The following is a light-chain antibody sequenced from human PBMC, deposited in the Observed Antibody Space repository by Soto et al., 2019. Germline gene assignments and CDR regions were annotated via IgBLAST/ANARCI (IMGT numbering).Light chain of an antibody. J-gene: IGKJ2*02. CDR2: DAS. V-gene: IGKV1-33*01. CDR1: QDITNY. Sequence: IQMTQSPSSLSASVGDRVTITCQASQDITNYLIWYQQKPGKAPKVLIYDASSLGTEVSSRFSGSGSGTHFTLTISSLQPEDIATYYCQQFDSVPCTFGQGTKLEIK. CDR3: QQFDSVPCT.